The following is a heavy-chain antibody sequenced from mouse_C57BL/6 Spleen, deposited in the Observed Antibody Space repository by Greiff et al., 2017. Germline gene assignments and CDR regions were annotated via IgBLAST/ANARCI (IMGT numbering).Heavy chain of an antibody. Sequence: EVQLQEPGPELVKPGASVKISCKASGYSFTGYYMNWVKQSPEKSLEWIGEINPSTGGTTYNQKFKAKATLTVDKSSSTAYMQLKSLTSEDSAVYCCAQGLGAMDYWGQGTSVTVSS. CDR1: GYSFTGYY. V-gene: IGHV1-42*01. CDR2: INPSTGGT. J-gene: IGHJ4*01. D-gene: IGHD2-4*01. CDR3: AQGLGAMDY.